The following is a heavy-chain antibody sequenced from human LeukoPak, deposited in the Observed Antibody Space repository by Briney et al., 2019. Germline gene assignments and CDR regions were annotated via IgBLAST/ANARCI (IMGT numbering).Heavy chain of an antibody. CDR3: AREMGGDYGSGSFFDL. CDR1: EFVFSDYY. CDR2: ISSGGDTK. J-gene: IGHJ4*02. D-gene: IGHD3-10*01. Sequence: PGGSLRLSCAASEFVFSDYYMSWVRQAPGKGLEWVSYISSGGDTKYYADSVKGRFTISRANANNSLYLQMNYLRAEDTAVYYCAREMGGDYGSGSFFDLWGQGNMVTVSS. V-gene: IGHV3-11*01.